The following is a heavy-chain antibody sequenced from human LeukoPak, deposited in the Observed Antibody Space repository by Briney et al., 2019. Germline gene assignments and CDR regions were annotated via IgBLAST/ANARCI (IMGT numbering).Heavy chain of an antibody. CDR3: APGGRGDY. Sequence: GGSLRLSCAASGFTFSTYAMSWVRQAPGKGLEWVSSISSSSSYIYYADSVKGRFTISRDNAKNSLYLQMNSLRAEDTAVYYCAPGGRGDYWGQGTLVTVSS. CDR2: ISSSSSYI. V-gene: IGHV3-21*01. J-gene: IGHJ4*02. CDR1: GFTFSTYA. D-gene: IGHD3-16*01.